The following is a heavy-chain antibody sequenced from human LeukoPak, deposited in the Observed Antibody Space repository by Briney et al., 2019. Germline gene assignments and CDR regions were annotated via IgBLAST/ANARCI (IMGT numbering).Heavy chain of an antibody. Sequence: GSSVKVSCKASGGTFSSYAISWVRQAPGQGLEWMGRIIPIFGTANYAQKFQGRVTITTDESTSTAYMELSSLRSEDTAVYYCAREISADSSGYYYGYWYFDLWGRGTLVTVSS. CDR2: IIPIFGTA. CDR3: AREISADSSGYYYGYWYFDL. V-gene: IGHV1-69*05. J-gene: IGHJ2*01. CDR1: GGTFSSYA. D-gene: IGHD3-22*01.